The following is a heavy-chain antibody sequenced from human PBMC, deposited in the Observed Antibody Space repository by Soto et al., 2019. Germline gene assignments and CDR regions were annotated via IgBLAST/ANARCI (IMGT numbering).Heavy chain of an antibody. CDR1: GFTFSSRG. Sequence: GGSLRLSCAASGFTFSSRGMHWVRQAPGKGLEWVAVISYDGTYKYYADYVKGRVTITRDNSKNKLNLQMNSLRAEETTVYYCAKDAGGVILTGYPTYNCFDPWGQGT. CDR2: ISYDGTYK. J-gene: IGHJ5*02. D-gene: IGHD3-9*01. CDR3: AKDAGGVILTGYPTYNCFDP. V-gene: IGHV3-30*18.